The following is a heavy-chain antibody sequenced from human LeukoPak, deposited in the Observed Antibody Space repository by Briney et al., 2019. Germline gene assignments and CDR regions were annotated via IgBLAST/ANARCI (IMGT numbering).Heavy chain of an antibody. Sequence: SETLSLTCTVSGGSVSSGSYYWSWIRQPPGKGLEWIGYIYYSGSTNYNPSLKSRVTISVDTSKNQFSLKLNSVTAADTAVYYCVKIPHTIFGVAPFDYWGQGTLVTVSS. D-gene: IGHD3-3*01. J-gene: IGHJ4*02. CDR1: GGSVSSGSYY. V-gene: IGHV4-61*01. CDR3: VKIPHTIFGVAPFDY. CDR2: IYYSGST.